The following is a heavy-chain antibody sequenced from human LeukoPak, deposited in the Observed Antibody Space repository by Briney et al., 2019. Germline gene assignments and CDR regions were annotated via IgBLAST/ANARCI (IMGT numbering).Heavy chain of an antibody. J-gene: IGHJ4*02. CDR3: ARVISPLDFWSGYAPSYFDY. V-gene: IGHV4-34*01. Sequence: SETLSLTCAVYGGSFSGYYWSWIRQPPGKGLEWIGEINHSGSTNYNPSLKSRVTISVDTSKNQFSLKLSSVTAADTAVYYCARVISPLDFWSGYAPSYFDYWGQGTLVTVSS. CDR2: INHSGST. CDR1: GGSFSGYY. D-gene: IGHD3-3*01.